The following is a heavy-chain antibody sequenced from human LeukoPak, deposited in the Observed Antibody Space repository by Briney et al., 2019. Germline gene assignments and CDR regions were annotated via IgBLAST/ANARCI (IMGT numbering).Heavy chain of an antibody. CDR1: GGSISSSRYY. D-gene: IGHD3-22*01. CDR3: ARTIVVIIPIADAFDI. V-gene: IGHV4-39*07. J-gene: IGHJ3*02. CDR2: MYYSGST. Sequence: SETLSLTCTVSGGSISSSRYYGGWIRQPPGKGLEWIGSMYYSGSTYYNPSLKSRVTISVDTSKNQFSLKLSSVTAADTAVYYCARTIVVIIPIADAFDIWGQGTMVTVSS.